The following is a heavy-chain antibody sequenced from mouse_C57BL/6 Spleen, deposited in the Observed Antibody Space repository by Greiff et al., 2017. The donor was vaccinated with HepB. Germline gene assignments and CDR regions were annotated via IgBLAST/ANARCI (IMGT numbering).Heavy chain of an antibody. J-gene: IGHJ3*01. CDR2: ISSGGDYI. Sequence: DVMLVESGEGLVKPGGSLKLSCAASGFTFSSYAMSWVRQTPEKRLEWVAYISSGGDYIYYADTVKGRFTISRDNARNTLYLQMSSLKSEDTAMYYCTRDREVVAPFAYWGQGTLVTVSA. CDR3: TRDREVVAPFAY. D-gene: IGHD1-1*01. V-gene: IGHV5-9-1*02. CDR1: GFTFSSYA.